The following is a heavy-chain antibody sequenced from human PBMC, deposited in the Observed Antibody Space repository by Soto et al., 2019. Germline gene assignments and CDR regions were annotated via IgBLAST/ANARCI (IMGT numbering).Heavy chain of an antibody. Sequence: EVQLVESGGGSVQPGESLRLSCVASGFSFNMYWMSWIRQAPGKGLELVARIKQDGGEKYYVDSVKGRFTVSSDNAKNSLHLQLHSVSADDAGIYYCVRDQLILPADDFYYGVDVWGQGTTVTVSS. CDR2: IKQDGGEK. CDR1: GFSFNMYW. CDR3: VRDQLILPADDFYYGVDV. V-gene: IGHV3-7*03. J-gene: IGHJ6*02.